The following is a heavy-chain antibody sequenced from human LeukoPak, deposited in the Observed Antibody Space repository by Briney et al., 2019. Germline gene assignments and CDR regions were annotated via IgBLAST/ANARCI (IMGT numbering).Heavy chain of an antibody. CDR1: GYTFTDYY. Sequence: GASVKISCKASGYTFTDYYMHWVQQAPGKGLEWMGRADPEDGETIYAEKFQGRVTITADTSTDTAYMELSSLRSEDTAVYYCATDNDCSSTSCFGPYWGQGTLVTVSS. CDR3: ATDNDCSSTSCFGPY. V-gene: IGHV1-69-2*01. CDR2: ADPEDGET. J-gene: IGHJ4*02. D-gene: IGHD2-2*01.